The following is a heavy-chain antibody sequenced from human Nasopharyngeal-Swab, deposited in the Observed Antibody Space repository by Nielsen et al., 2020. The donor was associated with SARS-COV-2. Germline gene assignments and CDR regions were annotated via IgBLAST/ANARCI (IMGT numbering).Heavy chain of an antibody. J-gene: IGHJ6*02. CDR3: ARDLLVVVAANDYYYGMDV. D-gene: IGHD2-15*01. CDR1: GYTFTSYY. CDR2: INPSGGST. Sequence: ASVKVSCKASGYTFTSYYMHWVRQAPGQGLEWMGIINPSGGSTSYAQKFQGRVTITRDTSASTAYMELSSLRSEDTAVYYCARDLLVVVAANDYYYGMDVRGQGTTVTVSS. V-gene: IGHV1-46*01.